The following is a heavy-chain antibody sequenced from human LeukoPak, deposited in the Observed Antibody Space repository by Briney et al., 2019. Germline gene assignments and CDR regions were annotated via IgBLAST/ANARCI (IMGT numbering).Heavy chain of an antibody. CDR3: AKSGRGYCSSTTCFPDY. J-gene: IGHJ4*02. CDR1: GFTFSSYA. V-gene: IGHV3-23*01. Sequence: PGGSLRLSCAASGFTFSSYAMSWVRQAPGKGLEWVSGISVSGGNTYYADSVKRRFTVSRDNSKNTLYLQMNSLRAEDTAVYYCAKSGRGYCSSTTCFPDYWGQGTLVTVSS. CDR2: ISVSGGNT. D-gene: IGHD2-2*01.